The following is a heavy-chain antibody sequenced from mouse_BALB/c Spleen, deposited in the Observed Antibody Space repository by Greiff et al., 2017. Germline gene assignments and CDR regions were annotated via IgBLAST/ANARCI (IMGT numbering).Heavy chain of an antibody. CDR2: IYPGDGDN. CDR1: GYAFSSSW. Sequence: VQLQESGPELVKPGASVKISCKASGYAFSSSWMNWVKQGPGQGLEWIGRIYPGDGDNKYNGKFKGKATLTADKSYRTAYMQLRSLTSVDSGVYFCARGPGQDFDYWGQGTTLTVSS. D-gene: IGHD3-3*01. J-gene: IGHJ2*01. V-gene: IGHV1-82*01. CDR3: ARGPGQDFDY.